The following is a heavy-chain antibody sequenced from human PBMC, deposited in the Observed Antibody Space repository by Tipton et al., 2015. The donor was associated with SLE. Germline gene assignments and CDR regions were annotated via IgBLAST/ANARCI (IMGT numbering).Heavy chain of an antibody. CDR2: INNDGTRT. CDR1: GFTFSNYW. CDR3: ARAPTTVTTDY. D-gene: IGHD4-17*01. V-gene: IGHV3-74*01. Sequence: SLRLSCAASGFTFSNYWMHWVRQAPGKGLMWVSRINNDGTRTTYADSVKGRFTISRDNTKDTLYLQMNSLRAEDTAVYYCARAPTTVTTDYWGQGTLVIVSS. J-gene: IGHJ4*02.